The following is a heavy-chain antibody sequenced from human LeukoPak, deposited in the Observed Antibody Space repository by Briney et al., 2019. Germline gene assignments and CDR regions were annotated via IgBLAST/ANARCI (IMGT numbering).Heavy chain of an antibody. V-gene: IGHV3-23*01. CDR1: GFTFSSYA. J-gene: IGHJ3*02. Sequence: GGSLRLSCAASGFTFSSYAMSWVRQAPGKGLEWVSATSGSGGSTYYADSVKGRFTISRDNSKNTLYLQMNSLRAEDTAVYYCAKDLGGVVPAAMFGAFDIWGQGTMVTVSS. CDR2: TSGSGGST. CDR3: AKDLGGVVPAAMFGAFDI. D-gene: IGHD2-2*01.